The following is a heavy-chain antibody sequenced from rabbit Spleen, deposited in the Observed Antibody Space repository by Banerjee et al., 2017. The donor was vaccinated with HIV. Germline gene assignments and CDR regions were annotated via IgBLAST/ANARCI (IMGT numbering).Heavy chain of an antibody. J-gene: IGHJ4*01. D-gene: IGHD1-1*01. CDR1: GFSFSSSYW. V-gene: IGHV1S45*01. CDR3: ARDNGSGDYIDVYFDL. Sequence: QEQLEESGGDLVKPEGSLTLTCTASGFSFSSSYWICWVRQAPGKGLEWIGCIYTGNGKTYYASWAKGRFTISKSSSTTVTLQMTSLTAADTATYFCARDNGSGDYIDVYFDLWGQGTLVTVS. CDR2: IYTGNGKT.